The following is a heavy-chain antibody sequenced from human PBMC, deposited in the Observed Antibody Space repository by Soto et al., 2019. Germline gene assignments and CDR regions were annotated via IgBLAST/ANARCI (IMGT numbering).Heavy chain of an antibody. CDR1: GFTFSSYA. V-gene: IGHV3-23*01. Sequence: GGSLRLSCAASGFTFSSYAMSWVRQAPGKGLEWVSAISGTGGTTYYADSVKGRFTISRDSSQNTLYLQMSSLGAEDTAVYYCARGAAVYYYYGMDVWGQGTTVTVSS. D-gene: IGHD6-13*01. CDR2: ISGTGGTT. CDR3: ARGAAVYYYYGMDV. J-gene: IGHJ6*02.